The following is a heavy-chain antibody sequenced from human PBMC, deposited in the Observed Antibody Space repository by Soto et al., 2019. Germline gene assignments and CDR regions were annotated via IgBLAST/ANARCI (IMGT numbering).Heavy chain of an antibody. V-gene: IGHV3-23*01. CDR3: AKYVLDRGADS. D-gene: IGHD3-10*01. Sequence: EVQLLESGGGLVQPGGSLTLSCAASGFTFRDHAMTWVRQAPGQGLEYVSSITNTGGHTFYADSVKGRFTISRDNSKNTLYLQMNSLTAEDTALYYGAKYVLDRGADSWGQGTLVAVSS. J-gene: IGHJ4*02. CDR1: GFTFRDHA. CDR2: ITNTGGHT.